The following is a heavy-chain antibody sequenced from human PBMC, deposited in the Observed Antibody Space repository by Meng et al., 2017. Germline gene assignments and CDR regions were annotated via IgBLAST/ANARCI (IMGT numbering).Heavy chain of an antibody. CDR3: ARGRYSSGWDRFDY. CDR2: IYHSGST. J-gene: IGHJ4*02. CDR1: GGSSSSSNW. V-gene: IGHV4-4*02. D-gene: IGHD6-19*01. Sequence: GQLQESGPGLVNPSGTLSLTCAVSGGSSSSSNWWSWVRPPPGKGLEWIGEIYHSGSTNYNPSLKSRVTISVDKSKNQFSLKLSSVTAADTAVYYCARGRYSSGWDRFDYWGQGTLVTVSS.